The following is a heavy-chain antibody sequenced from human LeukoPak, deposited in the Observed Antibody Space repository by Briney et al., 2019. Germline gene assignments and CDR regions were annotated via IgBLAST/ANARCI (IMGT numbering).Heavy chain of an antibody. J-gene: IGHJ6*02. CDR3: ARDLAGSGSYLGYYYYYGMDV. Sequence: GASVKVSCKASGYTFTSYAMNWVRQAPRQGLEWMGWINTNTGNPTYAQGFTGRFVFSLDTSVSTAYLQISSLKAEDAAVYYCARDLAGSGSYLGYYYYYGMDVWGQGTTVTVSS. V-gene: IGHV7-4-1*02. CDR2: INTNTGNP. D-gene: IGHD3-10*01. CDR1: GYTFTSYA.